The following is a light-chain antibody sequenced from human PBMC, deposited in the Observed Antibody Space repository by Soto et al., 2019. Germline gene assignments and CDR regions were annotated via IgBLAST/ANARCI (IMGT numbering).Light chain of an antibody. V-gene: IGLV2-14*01. CDR2: DIS. J-gene: IGLJ2*01. Sequence: QSVLTQPASVSGSPGQLITISCTGTSSDVGDYNYVSWYQQHPGKAPKLMIYDISNRPSGVSNRFSGSKSGNTASLTISGLQAEDEADYYCSSYTTSSTSVVFGGGTKVTVL. CDR1: SSDVGDYNY. CDR3: SSYTTSSTSVV.